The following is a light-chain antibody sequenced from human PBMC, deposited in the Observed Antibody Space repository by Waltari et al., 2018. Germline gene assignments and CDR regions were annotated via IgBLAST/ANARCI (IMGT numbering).Light chain of an antibody. J-gene: IGKJ4*01. CDR3: RQYHNWPPLT. V-gene: IGKV3-15*01. Sequence: DTVVTQSPATVSVSPGERVTLHCRTSQSTSGNFACYQQKPGQPPRRLIYDASSRASGVPVRFSASGSVTEFTLTISSLQSEDSAVYYCRQYHNWPPLTFGGGTKVEIK. CDR2: DAS. CDR1: QSTSGN.